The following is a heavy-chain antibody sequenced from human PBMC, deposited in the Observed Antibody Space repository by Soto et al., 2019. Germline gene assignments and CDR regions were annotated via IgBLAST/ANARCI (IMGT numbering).Heavy chain of an antibody. Sequence: SVKVSCKASGGTFSTFGISWVRQAPGQGLEWMGGIIPFFGTAEYSQKFEDRITITTDESTNTVYMDLRSLTSEDTAIYYCARTAPMDAGDKYYYDFWGQGALVTVSS. V-gene: IGHV1-69*05. CDR3: ARTAPMDAGDKYYYDF. CDR2: IIPFFGTA. CDR1: GGTFSTFG. J-gene: IGHJ4*02. D-gene: IGHD3-16*01.